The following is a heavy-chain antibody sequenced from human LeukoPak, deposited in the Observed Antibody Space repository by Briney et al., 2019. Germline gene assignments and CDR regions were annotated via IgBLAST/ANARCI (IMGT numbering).Heavy chain of an antibody. Sequence: PGGSLRLSCAASGFTFSSYSMNWVRQAPGKGLEWVSSISSSSSYIYYADSVKGRFTISRDNAKNSLYLQMNSLRAEDTAVYYCARDSSSWSGGLDYWGQGTLVTVSS. D-gene: IGHD6-13*01. CDR1: GFTFSSYS. CDR3: ARDSSSWSGGLDY. V-gene: IGHV3-21*01. J-gene: IGHJ4*02. CDR2: ISSSSSYI.